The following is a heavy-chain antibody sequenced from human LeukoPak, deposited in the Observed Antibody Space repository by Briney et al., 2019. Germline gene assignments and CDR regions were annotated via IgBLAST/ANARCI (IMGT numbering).Heavy chain of an antibody. J-gene: IGHJ4*02. CDR1: GGSISSGGYY. CDR2: IYYSGST. V-gene: IGHV4-31*11. Sequence: SETLSLTCAVSGGSISSGGYYWSWIRQHPGKGLEWIGYIYYSGSTYYNPSLKSRVTISVDTSKNQFSLKLSSVTAADTAVYYCARSMITFGGSYYFDYWGQGTLVTVSS. CDR3: ARSMITFGGSYYFDY. D-gene: IGHD3-16*01.